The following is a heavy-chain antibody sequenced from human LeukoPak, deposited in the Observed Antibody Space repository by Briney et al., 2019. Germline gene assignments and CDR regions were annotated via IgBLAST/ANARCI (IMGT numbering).Heavy chain of an antibody. J-gene: IGHJ5*02. CDR2: ISGSGDTI. D-gene: IGHD5-24*01. CDR3: ARAPLVLQYRWWFDP. Sequence: GGSLRLSCAGSGFTFSRYEMNWVRQAPGKGLEWISYISGSGDTIYYADSVKGRFTISRDNAKNSLYLQMNSLRAEDTAVYHCARAPLVLQYRWWFDPWGQGTLVTVSS. CDR1: GFTFSRYE. V-gene: IGHV3-48*03.